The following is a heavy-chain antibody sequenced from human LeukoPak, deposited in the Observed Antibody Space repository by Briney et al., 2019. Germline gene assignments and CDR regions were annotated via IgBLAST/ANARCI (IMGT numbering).Heavy chain of an antibody. D-gene: IGHD3-10*01. V-gene: IGHV3-23*01. CDR1: GFTFTNYA. J-gene: IGHJ6*02. CDR3: AKVPYSDYGSGRPPFMDV. Sequence: GGSLRLSCVASGFTFTNYAMSWIRQAPGKGLEWVSTINNTGTDTYYADSVQGRFTISRDNSENTLYLQMNNLRAEDTAIYYCAKVPYSDYGSGRPPFMDVWGQGTTVAVSS. CDR2: INNTGTDT.